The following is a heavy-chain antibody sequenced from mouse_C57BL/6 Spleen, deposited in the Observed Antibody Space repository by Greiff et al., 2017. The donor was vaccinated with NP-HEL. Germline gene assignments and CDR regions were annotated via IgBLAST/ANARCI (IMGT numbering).Heavy chain of an antibody. CDR1: GFSFNTYA. J-gene: IGHJ3*01. V-gene: IGHV10-1*01. Sequence: EVKLVESGGGLVQPKGSLKLSCAASGFSFNTYAMNWVRQAPGKGLEWVARIRSKSNNYATYYADSVKDRFTISRDDSESMLYLQMNNLKTEDTAMYYCVRRGLSGAYWGQGTLVTVSA. CDR2: IRSKSNNYAT. D-gene: IGHD6-5*01. CDR3: VRRGLSGAY.